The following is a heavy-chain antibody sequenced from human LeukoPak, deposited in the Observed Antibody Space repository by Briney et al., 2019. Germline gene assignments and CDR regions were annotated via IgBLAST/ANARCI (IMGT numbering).Heavy chain of an antibody. D-gene: IGHD3-10*01. Sequence: ASVKVSCKASGYTFTGYYTHWVRQAPGQGLEWMGWVNPNSGGTNYAQKFQGRVTMTRDTSISTAYMELSRLRSDDTAVYYCARGFGELYYYYYYMDVWGKGTTVTVSS. V-gene: IGHV1-2*02. CDR3: ARGFGELYYYYYYMDV. J-gene: IGHJ6*03. CDR1: GYTFTGYY. CDR2: VNPNSGGT.